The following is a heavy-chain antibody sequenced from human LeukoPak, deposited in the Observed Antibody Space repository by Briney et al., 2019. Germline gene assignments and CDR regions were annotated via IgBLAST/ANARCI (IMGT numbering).Heavy chain of an antibody. Sequence: ASVKVSCKASGYTFTDYYMHWVRQAPGQGLEWMGRINPNSGGTNYAQKFQARVTMTRDTSVSTAYMELSRLRSDDTALYYCARAAYYYDGSGYYLGDWGQGTLVTVSS. CDR2: INPNSGGT. CDR1: GYTFTDYY. J-gene: IGHJ4*02. CDR3: ARAAYYYDGSGYYLGD. V-gene: IGHV1-2*06. D-gene: IGHD3-22*01.